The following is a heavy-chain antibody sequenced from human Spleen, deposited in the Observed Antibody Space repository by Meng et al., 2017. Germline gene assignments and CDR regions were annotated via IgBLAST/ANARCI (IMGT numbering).Heavy chain of an antibody. V-gene: IGHV4-61*01. CDR3: ARGGGGGYTYGLAY. D-gene: IGHD5-18*01. CDR1: GASVSSGSNY. CDR2: VYYNGHT. Sequence: QVQRQESGPGLVRPSETLSLPCSVSGASVSSGSNYWTWIRQPPGKGLEWIGYVYYNGHTSYRPSLKSRVTISMDTSKRQFSLKLTSVTAADAVVYYCARGGGGGYTYGLAYWGQGILVTVSS. J-gene: IGHJ4*02.